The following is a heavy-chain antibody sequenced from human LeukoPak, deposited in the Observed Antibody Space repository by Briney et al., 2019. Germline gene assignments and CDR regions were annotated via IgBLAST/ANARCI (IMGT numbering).Heavy chain of an antibody. Sequence: SQTLSLTCTVSGGSISSGSYYWSWIRQPAGKGLEWIGRIYTSGSTNYNPSLKSRVTISVDTSKNQFSLKLSSVTAADTAVYYCARAPAMPRFDPWGQGTLVTVSS. V-gene: IGHV4-61*02. CDR1: GGSISSGSYY. CDR3: ARAPAMPRFDP. D-gene: IGHD2-2*01. CDR2: IYTSGST. J-gene: IGHJ5*02.